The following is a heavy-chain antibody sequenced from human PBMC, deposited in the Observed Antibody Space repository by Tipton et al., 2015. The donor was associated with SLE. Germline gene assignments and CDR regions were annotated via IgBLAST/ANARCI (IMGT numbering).Heavy chain of an antibody. D-gene: IGHD3-10*01. J-gene: IGHJ4*02. Sequence: TLSLTCAVSGYSISSGYYWGWIRQPPGKGLEWIGEINHSGSTNYNPSLKSRVTISVDTSKNQFSLKLRSVTAADTAVYYCARGGKGSGSWSYFDYWGQGTLVTVSS. CDR2: INHSGST. V-gene: IGHV4-38-2*01. CDR3: ARGGKGSGSWSYFDY. CDR1: GYSISSGYY.